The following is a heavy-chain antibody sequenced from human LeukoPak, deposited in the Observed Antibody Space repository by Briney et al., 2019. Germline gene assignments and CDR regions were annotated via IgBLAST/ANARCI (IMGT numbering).Heavy chain of an antibody. CDR3: ARDRDYGDYFDY. CDR2: ISYDGSNK. CDR1: GFTFSSYA. D-gene: IGHD4-17*01. Sequence: GGSLRLSCAASGFTFSSYAMHWVSHAPGKGLEWVAVISYDGSNKYYADSVKGRFTISRDNSKNTLYLQMNSLRAEDTAVYYCARDRDYGDYFDYWGQGTLVTVSS. J-gene: IGHJ4*02. V-gene: IGHV3-30-3*01.